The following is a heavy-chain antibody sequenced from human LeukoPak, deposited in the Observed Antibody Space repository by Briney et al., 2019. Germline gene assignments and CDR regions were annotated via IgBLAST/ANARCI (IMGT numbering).Heavy chain of an antibody. CDR2: IYYSGST. Sequence: SETLSLTCAVYGGSFSGYYWSWIRQPPGKGLEWIGSIYYSGSTYYNPSLKSRVTISVDTSKNQFSLKLSSVTAADTAVYYCARPDSSGAWGQGTLVTVSS. D-gene: IGHD6-19*01. CDR1: GGSFSGYY. V-gene: IGHV4-34*01. J-gene: IGHJ5*02. CDR3: ARPDSSGA.